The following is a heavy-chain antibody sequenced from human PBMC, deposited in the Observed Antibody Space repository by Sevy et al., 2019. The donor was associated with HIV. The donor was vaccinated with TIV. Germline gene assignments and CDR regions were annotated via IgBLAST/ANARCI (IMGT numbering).Heavy chain of an antibody. CDR3: ARARPSYSGTYYDAFDI. CDR2: IKKEENEQ. D-gene: IGHD1-26*01. Sequence: GGSLRLSCEAFGFTFRSYWMTWVRQAPGKVREWVANIKKEENEQNYVDSVKGRFTISRDNAKNSRYLQVSSLMAEDTAVYYCARARPSYSGTYYDAFDIWGQGTMVTVSS. J-gene: IGHJ3*02. CDR1: GFTFRSYW. V-gene: IGHV3-7*01.